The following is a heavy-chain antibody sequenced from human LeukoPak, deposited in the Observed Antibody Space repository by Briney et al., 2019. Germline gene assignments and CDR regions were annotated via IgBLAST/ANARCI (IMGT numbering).Heavy chain of an antibody. J-gene: IGHJ6*02. CDR2: IRYDGSHM. V-gene: IGHV3-30*02. D-gene: IGHD3-9*01. CDR1: GFTFNTYG. Sequence: GGSLRLSCAASGFTFNTYGIHWVRQAPGKGLEWVSFIRYDGSHMFYADSVKGRFTISRDNSKNTVYLQMNSLRTEDTAVYYCTKEGLTGWYGMDVWGQGTTVTVSS. CDR3: TKEGLTGWYGMDV.